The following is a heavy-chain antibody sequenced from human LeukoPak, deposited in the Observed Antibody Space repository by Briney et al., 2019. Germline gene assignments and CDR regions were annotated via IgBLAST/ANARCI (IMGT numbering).Heavy chain of an antibody. J-gene: IGHJ4*02. Sequence: PGGSLRLSCAASGFTCSDYAMNWVRQAPGKGLEWVSYISSSRGNAVYYAASVRGRFTISRDDAKNSLNLQMHSLRGEDTAVYYCAKDRLAAAGTRGDYWGQGTLVTVSS. CDR3: AKDRLAAAGTRGDY. V-gene: IGHV3-48*04. CDR1: GFTCSDYA. CDR2: ISSSRGNAV. D-gene: IGHD6-13*01.